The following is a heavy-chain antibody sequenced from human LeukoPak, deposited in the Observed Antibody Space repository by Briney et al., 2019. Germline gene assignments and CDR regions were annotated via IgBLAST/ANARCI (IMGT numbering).Heavy chain of an antibody. CDR2: IDHIGNT. J-gene: IGHJ3*02. Sequence: PSETLSLTCTVSGYSISSIYYWGWIRQPPGQGLEWIGTIDHIGNTFYNPSLTSRVSISVDMSKNHFSLNLTSVTATDTALYYCARAFWRLGAHDAFDIWGQGTMVTVSS. CDR3: ARAFWRLGAHDAFDI. V-gene: IGHV4-38-2*02. D-gene: IGHD3-3*01. CDR1: GYSISSIYY.